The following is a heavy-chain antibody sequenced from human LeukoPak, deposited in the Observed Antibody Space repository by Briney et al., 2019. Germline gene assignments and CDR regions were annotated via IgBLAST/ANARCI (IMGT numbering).Heavy chain of an antibody. V-gene: IGHV1-8*02. CDR1: GYTFTSYD. D-gene: IGHD4-11*01. Sequence: GASVKVSCKASGYTFTSYDINWVRQATGQGLEWMGWMNPNSGNTGYAQKFQGRVTMTRDTSISTAYMELSRLRSDDTAVYYCARASWDYSNYYYYYYMDVWGKGTTVTVSS. J-gene: IGHJ6*03. CDR2: MNPNSGNT. CDR3: ARASWDYSNYYYYYYMDV.